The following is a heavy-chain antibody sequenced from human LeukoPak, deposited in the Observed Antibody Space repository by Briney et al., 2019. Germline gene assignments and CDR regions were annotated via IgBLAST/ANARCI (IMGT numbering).Heavy chain of an antibody. CDR3: ARQPYYDFWSGYYPRYFDY. V-gene: IGHV5-51*01. CDR2: IYPGDSDT. J-gene: IGHJ4*02. D-gene: IGHD3-3*01. Sequence: GESLKISCKGSGYSFTSYWIGWVRQMPGKGLEWMGIIYPGDSDTRYSPSFQGQVTISADKSISTAYLQWSSLKASDTAMYYCARQPYYDFWSGYYPRYFDYWGQGTLVTVSS. CDR1: GYSFTSYW.